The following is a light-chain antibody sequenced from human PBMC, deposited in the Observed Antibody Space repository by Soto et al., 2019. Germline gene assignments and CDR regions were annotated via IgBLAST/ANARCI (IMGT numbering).Light chain of an antibody. V-gene: IGKV3-11*01. Sequence: PEESATLSCRGSQSISSHLVWYQQKPGQAPRLVIYAASIRATGIPARFSGSGSGTDLTLTISSLDTEDYAVYYCQQRSNCPHITFGQGTRLEIK. J-gene: IGKJ5*01. CDR2: AAS. CDR1: QSISSH. CDR3: QQRSNCPHIT.